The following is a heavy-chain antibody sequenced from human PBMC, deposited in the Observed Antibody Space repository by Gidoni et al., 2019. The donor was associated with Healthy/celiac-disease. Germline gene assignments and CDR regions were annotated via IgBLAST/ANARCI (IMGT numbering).Heavy chain of an antibody. Sequence: EVQLVASGGGLVKPGGCLSLSCAASGFTFGHAWMSWVRQAPGKGLEWVGRIKSKTDGGTTDYAAPVKGRFTISRDDSKNTLYLQMNSLKPEDTAVYYCTSAGGGIYYYYGMDVWGQGTTVTVSS. CDR1: GFTFGHAW. CDR3: TSAGGGIYYYYGMDV. CDR2: IKSKTDGGTT. V-gene: IGHV3-15*01. D-gene: IGHD2-15*01. J-gene: IGHJ6*02.